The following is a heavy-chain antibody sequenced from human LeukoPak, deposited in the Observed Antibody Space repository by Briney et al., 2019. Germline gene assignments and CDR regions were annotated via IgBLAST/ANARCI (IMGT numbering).Heavy chain of an antibody. CDR3: ARDGGYCSSTSCRIRYYYYMDV. CDR2: ISAYNGNT. D-gene: IGHD2-2*01. J-gene: IGHJ6*03. V-gene: IGHV1-18*01. Sequence: ASVKVSCKASGYTFTSYGISWVRQAPGQGLEWMGWISAYNGNTNYAQKLQGRVTMTTDTSTSTAYMELRSLRSDDTAVYYCARDGGYCSSTSCRIRYYYYMDVWGQGTLVTVSS. CDR1: GYTFTSYG.